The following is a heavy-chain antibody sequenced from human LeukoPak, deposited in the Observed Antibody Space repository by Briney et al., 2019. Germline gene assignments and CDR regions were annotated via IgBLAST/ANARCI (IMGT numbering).Heavy chain of an antibody. CDR3: ARDRTVSAPGMIDY. CDR1: GYTFTGYY. D-gene: IGHD1-14*01. Sequence: ASVKVSCKASGYTFTGYYMHWVRQAPGQGLEWMGWINPNSGGTNYAQKFQGRVTMTRDTSISTAYMELSRLRSDDTAVYYCARDRTVSAPGMIDYWGQGTLVTVSS. V-gene: IGHV1-2*02. J-gene: IGHJ4*02. CDR2: INPNSGGT.